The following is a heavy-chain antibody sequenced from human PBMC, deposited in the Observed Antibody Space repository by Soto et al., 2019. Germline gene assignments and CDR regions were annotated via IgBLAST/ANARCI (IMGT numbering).Heavy chain of an antibody. J-gene: IGHJ4*02. Sequence: EVQLLESGGGLVQPGGSLRLSCAASGFTFSSYAMSWVRQAPGKGLEWVSAISGSGGSTYYADSVKGRFTISRDNSKTTLYLQMNSLRAEDTAVYYCAKDCSSTSCPIDYWGQGTLVTVSS. CDR3: AKDCSSTSCPIDY. V-gene: IGHV3-23*01. CDR2: ISGSGGST. D-gene: IGHD2-2*01. CDR1: GFTFSSYA.